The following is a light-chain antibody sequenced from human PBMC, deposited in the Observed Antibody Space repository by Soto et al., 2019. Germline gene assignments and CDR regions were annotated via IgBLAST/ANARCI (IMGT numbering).Light chain of an antibody. Sequence: EIVLTQSPDTLSLSPGERATLPFRSSQSVSSSYIAWYQQRPGQTPSLLIYGASTRATGIPDRFSGSGSGTHFTLTISRLEPGDFAVYYCQHFGGTTFTFGQGTRLEIK. CDR2: GAS. V-gene: IGKV3-20*01. CDR3: QHFGGTTFT. J-gene: IGKJ5*01. CDR1: QSVSSSY.